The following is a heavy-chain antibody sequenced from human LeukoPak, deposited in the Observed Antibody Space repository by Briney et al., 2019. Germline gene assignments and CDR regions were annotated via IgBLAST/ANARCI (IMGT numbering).Heavy chain of an antibody. J-gene: IGHJ6*04. D-gene: IGHD3-10*02. CDR1: GFTFSSYE. V-gene: IGHV3-48*03. CDR2: ICSSGSTI. Sequence: QPGGSLRLSCAASGFTFSSYEMNWVRQAPGKGLEWVSYICSSGSTIYYADSVKGRFTISRDNAKNSLYLQMNSLRAEDTAVYYCAELGITMIGGVWGKGTTVTISS. CDR3: AELGITMIGGV.